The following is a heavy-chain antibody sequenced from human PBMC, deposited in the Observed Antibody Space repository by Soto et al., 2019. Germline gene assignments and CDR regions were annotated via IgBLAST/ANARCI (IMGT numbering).Heavy chain of an antibody. D-gene: IGHD7-27*01. CDR2: IYYSGST. J-gene: IGHJ4*02. V-gene: IGHV4-39*07. CDR1: GGSISSSSYY. Sequence: SETLSLTCTVSGGSISSSSYYWGWLRQPPGKGLEWLGSIYYSGSTYYNPSLKSRVTISVDTSKNQFSLKLSSGTAADTAVYYCARDYLTGDLVSYLDYWGQGTLVTVSS. CDR3: ARDYLTGDLVSYLDY.